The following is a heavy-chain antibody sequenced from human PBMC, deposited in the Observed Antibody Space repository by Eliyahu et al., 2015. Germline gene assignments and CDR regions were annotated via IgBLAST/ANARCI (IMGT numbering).Heavy chain of an antibody. D-gene: IGHD3-22*01. CDR1: GFTFSSYW. CDR3: VSNPLYSDSNW. CDR2: INSDGSTT. V-gene: IGHV3-74*01. Sequence: EVQLVESGGGLVQPGGSLRLSCAASGFTFSSYWMHWVRQAPGKGLVWVSRINSDGSTTTYADSVKGRFTISRDNAKNTLFLQMNSLRAEDTAIYYCVSNPLYSDSNWWGLGALVTVSS. J-gene: IGHJ4*02.